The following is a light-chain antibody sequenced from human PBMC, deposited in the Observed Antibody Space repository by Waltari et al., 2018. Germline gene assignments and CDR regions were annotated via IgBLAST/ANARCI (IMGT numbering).Light chain of an antibody. J-gene: IGKJ5*01. V-gene: IGKV1-33*01. Sequence: DVQMTQSPSSLYVSVGGRVTITCQASQDITNYLNWYQQKPGKAPKLLIYDASNLETGVPSRFSGTGSGTHFTFIISGLQSEDVATYYCQQYDKPPIAFGQGTRLDIK. CDR3: QQYDKPPIA. CDR1: QDITNY. CDR2: DAS.